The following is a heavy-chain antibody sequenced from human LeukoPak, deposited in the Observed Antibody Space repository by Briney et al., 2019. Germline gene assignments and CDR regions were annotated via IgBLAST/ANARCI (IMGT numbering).Heavy chain of an antibody. D-gene: IGHD3-10*01. CDR1: GFTFSSYG. Sequence: SGGSLRLSCAASGFTFSSYGMHWVRQAPGKGLEWVAVIWYDGSNKYYADSVKGRFTISRDNSKNTLYLQMNSLRAEDTAVYYCAKVIVVRGVLPFFDYWGQGTLVTVSS. CDR3: AKVIVVRGVLPFFDY. V-gene: IGHV3-33*06. CDR2: IWYDGSNK. J-gene: IGHJ4*02.